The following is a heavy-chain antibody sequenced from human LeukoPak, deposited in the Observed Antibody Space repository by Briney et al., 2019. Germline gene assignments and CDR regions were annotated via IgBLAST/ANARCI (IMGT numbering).Heavy chain of an antibody. D-gene: IGHD2-2*01. J-gene: IGHJ4*02. V-gene: IGHV4-39*01. Sequence: SETLSLTCAVSGGSISSGGYSWSWIRQPPGKGLEWIGSIYYSGSTYYNPSLKSRVTISVDTSKNQFSLKLSSVTAADTAVYYCARQGYCSSTSCFDYWGQGTLVTVSS. CDR2: IYYSGST. CDR3: ARQGYCSSTSCFDY. CDR1: GGSISSGGYS.